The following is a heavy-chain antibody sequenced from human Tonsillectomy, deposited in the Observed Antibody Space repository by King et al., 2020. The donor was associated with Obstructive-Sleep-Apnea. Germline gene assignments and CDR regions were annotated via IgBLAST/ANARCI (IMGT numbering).Heavy chain of an antibody. CDR1: GFNFEEYA. D-gene: IGHD6-19*01. J-gene: IGHJ4*02. V-gene: IGHV3-9*01. CDR2: ISWNSGAT. CDR3: TKRGGAVAGFDY. Sequence: VQLVESGGGLVQPGRSLRISCAASGFNFEEYAMHWVRQAPGKGLEWVSGISWNSGATGYVDSVKGRFTISRDKAKNSLFLQMNSLKPEDTAFYYCTKRGGAVAGFDYWGPGTLVTVSS.